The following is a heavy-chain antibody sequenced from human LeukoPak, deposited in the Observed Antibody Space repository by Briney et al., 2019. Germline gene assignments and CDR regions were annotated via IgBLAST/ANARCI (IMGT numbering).Heavy chain of an antibody. CDR1: GGSISSYY. CDR3: ARGNTVTMNYYYYYGMDV. D-gene: IGHD4-11*01. V-gene: IGHV4-59*01. CDR2: IYYSGST. J-gene: IGHJ6*02. Sequence: SETLSLTCTVSGGSISSYYWSWIRQPPGKGLEWIGYIYYSGSTNYNPSLKSRVTISVDTSKNQFSLKLSPVTAADTAVYYCARGNTVTMNYYYYYGMDVWGQGTTVTVSS.